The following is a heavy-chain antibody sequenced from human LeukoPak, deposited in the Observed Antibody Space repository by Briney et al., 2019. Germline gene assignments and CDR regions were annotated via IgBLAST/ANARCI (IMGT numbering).Heavy chain of an antibody. CDR3: VRGRYSSSWYAYYYGMDV. CDR1: GYTFTSYD. J-gene: IGHJ6*02. D-gene: IGHD6-13*01. CDR2: MNPNSGNT. Sequence: ASVKVSCKASGYTFTSYDINWVRQATGQGLEWMGWMNPNSGNTGYAQKFQGRVTMTRNTSISTAYMELSSLRSEDTAVYYCVRGRYSSSWYAYYYGMDVWGQGTTVTVSS. V-gene: IGHV1-8*01.